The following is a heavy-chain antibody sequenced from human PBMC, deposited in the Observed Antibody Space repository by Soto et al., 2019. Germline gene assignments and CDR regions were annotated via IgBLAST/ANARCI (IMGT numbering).Heavy chain of an antibody. D-gene: IGHD3-3*01. Sequence: GGSLRLSCAASGFTFIRYWMHWVRQAPGKGLVWVSRIDSYGSATSQVDSVEGRFTISRDNAKNTLYLQMNSLRAEDTAVYYCARGWVEGLSRQPPTDYWGQGTLVTVSS. J-gene: IGHJ4*02. CDR1: GFTFIRYW. CDR2: IDSYGSAT. CDR3: ARGWVEGLSRQPPTDY. V-gene: IGHV3-74*01.